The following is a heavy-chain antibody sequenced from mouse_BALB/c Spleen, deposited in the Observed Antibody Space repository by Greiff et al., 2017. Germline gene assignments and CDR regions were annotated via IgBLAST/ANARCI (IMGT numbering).Heavy chain of an antibody. CDR2: ILPGSGST. J-gene: IGHJ4*01. D-gene: IGHD2-4*01. Sequence: QVQLKQSGAELMKPGASVKISCKATGYTFSSYWIEWVKQRPGHGLEWIGEILPGSGSTNYNEKFKGKATFTADTSSNTAYMQLSSLTSEDSAVYYCARGLSTMITIPGAMDYWGQGTSVTVSS. CDR3: ARGLSTMITIPGAMDY. V-gene: IGHV1-9*01. CDR1: GYTFSSYW.